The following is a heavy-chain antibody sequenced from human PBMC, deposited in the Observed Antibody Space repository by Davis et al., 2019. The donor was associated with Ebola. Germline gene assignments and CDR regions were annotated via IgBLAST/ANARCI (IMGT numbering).Heavy chain of an antibody. CDR2: IYYSGNT. V-gene: IGHV4-39*01. D-gene: IGHD3-22*01. CDR3: ARRNYYYENF. CDR1: GASISRTTNYS. J-gene: IGHJ4*02. Sequence: SETLSLTCTVSGASISRTTNYSWGWIRQSPGKGLEWIGSIYYSGNTYYSPSLRSRVTMSVDSSKNQFSLELSSVTAADTAIYYCARRNYYYENFWGQGILVTVSS.